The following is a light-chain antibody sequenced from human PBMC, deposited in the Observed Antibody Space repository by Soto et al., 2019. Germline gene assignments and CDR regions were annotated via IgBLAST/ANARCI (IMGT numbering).Light chain of an antibody. Sequence: QSVLTQPPSVSGAPGQXXTISCTGSSSNIGAGYDVHWYQQLPGTAPKLLIYGNSNRPSGVPDRFSGSKSGTSASLAITGLQAEDEADYYCQSYDTSLSGRVFGTGTKVTVL. CDR2: GNS. V-gene: IGLV1-40*01. CDR3: QSYDTSLSGRV. CDR1: SSNIGAGYD. J-gene: IGLJ1*01.